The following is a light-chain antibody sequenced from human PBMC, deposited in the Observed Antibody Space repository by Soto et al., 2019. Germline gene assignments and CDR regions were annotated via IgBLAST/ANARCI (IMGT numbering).Light chain of an antibody. CDR2: DAS. CDR1: KSVSSY. J-gene: IGKJ1*01. Sequence: EIVLTQSPATLSLSPGERATLSCRASKSVSSYLAWYQQKPGQAPRLLIYDASNRATGIPARFSGSGSGTDFTLTISSLEPEDFAVYYCRQRSNWPRTFGQGTKVEIK. CDR3: RQRSNWPRT. V-gene: IGKV3-11*01.